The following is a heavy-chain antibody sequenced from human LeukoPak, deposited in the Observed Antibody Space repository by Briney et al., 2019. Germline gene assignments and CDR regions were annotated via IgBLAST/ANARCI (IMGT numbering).Heavy chain of an antibody. D-gene: IGHD2-15*01. CDR3: ARDPTGGIGSGQTRYYYYGMDV. Sequence: GRSLRLSCAASGFTFSSYAMHWVRQAPGKGLEWVAVISYDGSNKYYADSVKGRFTISRDNSKNTLYLQMNSLRAEDTAVYCCARDPTGGIGSGQTRYYYYGMDVWGQGTTVTVSS. CDR2: ISYDGSNK. V-gene: IGHV3-30-3*01. CDR1: GFTFSSYA. J-gene: IGHJ6*02.